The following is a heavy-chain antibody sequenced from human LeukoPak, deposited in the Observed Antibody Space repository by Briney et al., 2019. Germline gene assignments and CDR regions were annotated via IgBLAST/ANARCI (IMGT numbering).Heavy chain of an antibody. V-gene: IGHV3-66*01. CDR2: IYSGGST. CDR1: GFTVSSNY. D-gene: IGHD1-26*01. Sequence: GGSLRLSCAASGFTVSSNYMSWVRQAPGKGLEWVSVIYSGGSTYYADSVKGRFTISRDNSKNTLYLQMNSLRAEDTAVYYCAKGPYSGSYWEGAFDIWGQGTMVTVSS. J-gene: IGHJ3*02. CDR3: AKGPYSGSYWEGAFDI.